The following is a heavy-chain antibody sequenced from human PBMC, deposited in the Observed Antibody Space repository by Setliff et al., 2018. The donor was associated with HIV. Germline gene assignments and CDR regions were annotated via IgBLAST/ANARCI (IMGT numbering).Heavy chain of an antibody. CDR3: ASVTPFVRFDF. D-gene: IGHD3-10*02. CDR1: GGPISSSSYY. CDR2: IYSSGNT. Sequence: PSETLSLTCSVSGGPISSSSYYWGWIRQPPGKGLEWIGNIYSSGNTYYNPSLKSRLTMSVDTSKNQLSLKLSSLTAADTAMYYCASVTPFVRFDFWGLGTLVTVSS. V-gene: IGHV4-39*01. J-gene: IGHJ4*02.